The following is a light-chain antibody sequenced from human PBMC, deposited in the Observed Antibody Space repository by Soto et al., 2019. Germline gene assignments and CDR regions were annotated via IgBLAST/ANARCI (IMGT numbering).Light chain of an antibody. J-gene: IGKJ1*01. V-gene: IGKV3-15*01. CDR1: QSVSSN. CDR2: IAS. CDR3: QQYNNWPLWT. Sequence: EIVMTQSPATLSVSPGERATLSCMDSQSVSSNLAWYQQKPGQAPSILIYIASTRATGIPSRFSVSGSGPEFTLTISSLQTEDLAFYYCQQYNNWPLWTFSQGIKVEMK.